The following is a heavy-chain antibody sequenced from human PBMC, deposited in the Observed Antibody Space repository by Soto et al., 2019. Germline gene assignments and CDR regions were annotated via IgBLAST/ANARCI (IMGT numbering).Heavy chain of an antibody. CDR3: ARHVAALRFLEWFPPDYYYYYGMDV. CDR2: IYYSGST. D-gene: IGHD3-3*01. Sequence: SETLSLTCTVSCGSISSSGYYWGWIRQPPGKGLEWIGSIYYSGSTYYNPSLKSRVTISVDTSKNQFSLKLSSVTAADTAVYYCARHVAALRFLEWFPPDYYYYYGMDVWGQGTTVTVSS. V-gene: IGHV4-39*01. CDR1: CGSISSSGYY. J-gene: IGHJ6*02.